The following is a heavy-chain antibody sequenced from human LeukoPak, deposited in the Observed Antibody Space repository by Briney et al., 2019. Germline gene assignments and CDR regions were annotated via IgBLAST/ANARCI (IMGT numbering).Heavy chain of an antibody. CDR2: INAGNGNT. D-gene: IGHD1-1*01. V-gene: IGHV1-3*01. CDR1: GYTFTSYA. CDR3: ARGGSGNLPYYFDH. Sequence: ASVKVSCKASGYTFTSYAIHWVRQAPGQRLEWMGWINAGNGNTKYSQKFQGRVTITRNTSASTAYMEMSSLRSEDTAAYYCARGGSGNLPYYFDHWGQGTLVTVSS. J-gene: IGHJ4*02.